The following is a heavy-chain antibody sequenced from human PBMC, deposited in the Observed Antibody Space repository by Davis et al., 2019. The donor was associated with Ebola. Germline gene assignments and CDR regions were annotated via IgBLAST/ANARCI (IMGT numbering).Heavy chain of an antibody. D-gene: IGHD1-14*01. CDR2: IYPGDSDT. CDR3: ARFRSRNYYYYGMDV. V-gene: IGHV5-51*01. CDR1: GYSFTSYW. J-gene: IGHJ6*02. Sequence: GGSLRLSCVVSGYSFTSYWIGWVRQLPGKGLEWMGIIYPGDSDTRYSPSFQGQVTISADKSISTAYLQWSSLKASDTAMYYCARFRSRNYYYYGMDVWGQGTTVTVSS.